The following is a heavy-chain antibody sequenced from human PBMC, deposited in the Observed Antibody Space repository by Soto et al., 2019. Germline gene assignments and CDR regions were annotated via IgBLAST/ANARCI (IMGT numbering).Heavy chain of an antibody. Sequence: EVQFLESGGGLVQPGGCLRLSCAASGVTFSNYAMNWVRQAPGKGLEWVSGISHSGSSTYYADSVKGRFTISRDNSKNTLFLQMNSLTAEDTAVYYCAKGSWVHHGSEGGNWLDPWGQGTLVTVSS. J-gene: IGHJ5*02. D-gene: IGHD3-10*01. CDR1: GVTFSNYA. CDR3: AKGSWVHHGSEGGNWLDP. CDR2: ISHSGSST. V-gene: IGHV3-23*01.